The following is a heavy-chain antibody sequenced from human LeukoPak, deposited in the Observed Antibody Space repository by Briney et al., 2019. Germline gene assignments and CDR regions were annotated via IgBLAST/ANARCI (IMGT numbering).Heavy chain of an antibody. CDR3: AKADLPAEYYYYGMDV. D-gene: IGHD2-2*01. V-gene: IGHV3-74*01. Sequence: GGSLRLSCAASGITFNYYWMHWVRQAPGKGLVWVSRIDADGSSATYADSVKGRFTISRDNSKNTLYLQMNSLRTEDTSVYYCAKADLPAEYYYYGMDVWGQGTTVTVSS. J-gene: IGHJ6*02. CDR2: IDADGSSA. CDR1: GITFNYYW.